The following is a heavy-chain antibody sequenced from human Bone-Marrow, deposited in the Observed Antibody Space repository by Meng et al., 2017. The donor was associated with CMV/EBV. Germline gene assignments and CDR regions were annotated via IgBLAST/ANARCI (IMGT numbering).Heavy chain of an antibody. J-gene: IGHJ6*02. CDR2: ISSSSSTI. CDR1: GFTFSSYS. CDR3: ARAPEYQLPKGYYYYGMDV. D-gene: IGHD2-2*01. V-gene: IGHV3-48*04. Sequence: GGSLRPSCAALGFTFSSYSMNWVRQAPGKGLEWVSYISSSSSTIYYADSVKGRFTISRDNAKNSLYLQMNSLRAEDTAVYYCARAPEYQLPKGYYYYGMDVWGQGNTVTVSS.